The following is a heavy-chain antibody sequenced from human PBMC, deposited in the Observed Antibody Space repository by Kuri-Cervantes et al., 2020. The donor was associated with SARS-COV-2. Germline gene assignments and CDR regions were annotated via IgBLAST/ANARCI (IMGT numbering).Heavy chain of an antibody. CDR1: GYTFTGYY. CDR3: ARTLELRSAFDP. J-gene: IGHJ5*02. Sequence: ASVKVSCKASGYTFTGYYMHWMRQAPGQGLEWMGWINPNSGGTNYAQKFQGRVTMTRDTSISTAYMELSRLRSDDTAVYYCARTLELRSAFDPWGQGTLVTVSS. D-gene: IGHD1-7*01. V-gene: IGHV1-2*02. CDR2: INPNSGGT.